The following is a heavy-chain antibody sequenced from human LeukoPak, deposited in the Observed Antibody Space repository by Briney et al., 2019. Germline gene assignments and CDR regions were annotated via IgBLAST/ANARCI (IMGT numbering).Heavy chain of an antibody. CDR3: ARDLAAAGFDY. D-gene: IGHD6-13*01. CDR2: IKQDGTEK. Sequence: GGSLRLSCAASGFTFTTYWMSWVRQAPGKGLEWVANIKQDGTEKYYVDSVKGRFTISRDNAKNSLYLQMNSLRAEDTAVYYCARDLAAAGFDYWGQGTLVTVSS. V-gene: IGHV3-7*01. CDR1: GFTFTTYW. J-gene: IGHJ4*02.